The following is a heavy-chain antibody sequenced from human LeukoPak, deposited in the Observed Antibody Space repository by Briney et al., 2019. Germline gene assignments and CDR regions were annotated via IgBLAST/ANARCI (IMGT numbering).Heavy chain of an antibody. D-gene: IGHD4-17*01. CDR2: IHSRGST. CDR3: AKNGAYSFAY. V-gene: IGHV4-4*02. Sequence: SETLSLTCAVSGDSISSSQWWWSWVRQPPGKGLEWIGEIHSRGSTNSNPSLKSRITISRDESKNQLSLNLNSLTAADTAVYYCAKNGAYSFAYWGLGILVTVSS. J-gene: IGHJ4*02. CDR1: GDSISSSQW.